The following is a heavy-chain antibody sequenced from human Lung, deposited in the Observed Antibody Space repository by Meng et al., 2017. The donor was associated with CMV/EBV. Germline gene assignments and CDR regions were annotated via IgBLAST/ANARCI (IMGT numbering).Heavy chain of an antibody. V-gene: IGHV4-34*01. CDR3: ARGPFWYCSSTSCSSRWFDP. CDR2: INHSSST. Sequence: FRGFYCSWSRHPPGKRLELIGEINHSSSTNYHPSLTSLVTISVDTSKNQFSLKLSSVTAADTAVYYCARGPFWYCSSTSCSSRWFDPWGQGTLVTVSS. J-gene: IGHJ5*02. D-gene: IGHD2-2*01. CDR1: FRGFY.